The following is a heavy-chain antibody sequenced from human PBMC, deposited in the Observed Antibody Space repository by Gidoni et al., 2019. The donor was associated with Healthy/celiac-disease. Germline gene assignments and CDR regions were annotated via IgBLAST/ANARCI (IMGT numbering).Heavy chain of an antibody. CDR3: AKDPLPGGRLGELSSFFDY. D-gene: IGHD3-16*02. V-gene: IGHV3-30*18. J-gene: IGHJ4*02. CDR2: ISYDGSNK. Sequence: QVQLVESGGGVVQPGRSLRLSCAASGFPFRSYGMHWVRQAPGKGLEWVAVISYDGSNKYYADSVKGRFTISRDNSKNTLYLQMNSLRAEDTAVYYCAKDPLPGGRLGELSSFFDYWGQGTLVTVSS. CDR1: GFPFRSYG.